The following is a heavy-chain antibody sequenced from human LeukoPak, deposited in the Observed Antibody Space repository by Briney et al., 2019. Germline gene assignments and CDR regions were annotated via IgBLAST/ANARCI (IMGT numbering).Heavy chain of an antibody. Sequence: SVKVSCKSSGGTFSSYTISWVRQAPGQGLEWMGRIIPILGIANYAQKFQGRVTITADKSTSTAYMELSSLRSEDTAVYYCARSRGHLAARPWNYWGQGTLVTVSS. CDR3: ARSRGHLAARPWNY. CDR1: GGTFSSYT. D-gene: IGHD6-6*01. J-gene: IGHJ4*02. CDR2: IIPILGIA. V-gene: IGHV1-69*02.